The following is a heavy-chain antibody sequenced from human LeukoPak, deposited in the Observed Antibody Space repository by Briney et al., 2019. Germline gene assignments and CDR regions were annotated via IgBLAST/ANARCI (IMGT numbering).Heavy chain of an antibody. Sequence: SETLSLTCTVSGGSISSYYWSWIRQPPGKGLEWIGYIHYSGSTNYNPSLKSRVTISVDTSKNQFSLKLSSVTAADTAVYYCAKDRRPNSYSSSWLDYWGQGTLITVS. CDR2: IHYSGST. CDR3: AKDRRPNSYSSSWLDY. CDR1: GGSISSYY. V-gene: IGHV4-59*12. J-gene: IGHJ4*02. D-gene: IGHD6-13*01.